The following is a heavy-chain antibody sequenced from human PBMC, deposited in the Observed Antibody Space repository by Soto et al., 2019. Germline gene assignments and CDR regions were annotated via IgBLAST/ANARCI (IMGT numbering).Heavy chain of an antibody. J-gene: IGHJ4*02. Sequence: ASVKVSCKASGYTFTDYYLHWVRQAPGQGLEWMGSINPKSGGTTYAQKFQGRVTMTRDTSISTAYMELSRLRSDDTAVYYCARDNDTSWYRNYFDYWGQGXLVTVYS. V-gene: IGHV1-2*02. CDR1: GYTFTDYY. CDR3: ARDNDTSWYRNYFDY. CDR2: INPKSGGT. D-gene: IGHD6-13*01.